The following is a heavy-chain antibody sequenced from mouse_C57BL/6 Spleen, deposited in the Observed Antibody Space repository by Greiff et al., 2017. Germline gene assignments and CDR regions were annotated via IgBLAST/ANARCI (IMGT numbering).Heavy chain of an antibody. CDR2: INPNYGTT. J-gene: IGHJ2*01. V-gene: IGHV1-39*01. CDR3: ARGGYYCGSSYVPDY. D-gene: IGHD1-1*01. Sequence: VQLKESGPELVKPGASVKISCKASGYSFTDYNMNWVKQSNGKSLEWIGVINPNYGTTSYNQKFKGKATLTVDQSSSTAYMQLNSLTSEDSAVYYCARGGYYCGSSYVPDYWGQGTTLTVSS. CDR1: GYSFTDYN.